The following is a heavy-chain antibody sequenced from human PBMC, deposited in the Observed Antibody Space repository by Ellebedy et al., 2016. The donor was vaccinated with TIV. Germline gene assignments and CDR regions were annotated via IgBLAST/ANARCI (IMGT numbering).Heavy chain of an antibody. CDR2: INPDGRIT. D-gene: IGHD2-2*01. V-gene: IGHV3-74*01. CDR1: GFTFSTFW. CDR3: ARHSYVVVVPAARFPDFDF. Sequence: GESLKISCAASGFTFSTFWMHWVRQAPGKGLVWVSRINPDGRITSYADSVKGRFTISRDNAKNTLYLQLNSLRVEDTAVYYCARHSYVVVVPAARFPDFDFWGQGTLVTVSS. J-gene: IGHJ4*02.